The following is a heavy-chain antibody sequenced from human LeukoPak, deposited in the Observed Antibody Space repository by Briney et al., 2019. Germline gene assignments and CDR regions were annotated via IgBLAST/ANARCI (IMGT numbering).Heavy chain of an antibody. J-gene: IGHJ5*02. V-gene: IGHV1-2*02. CDR1: GYTFTGYY. D-gene: IGHD3-9*01. Sequence: ASVKVSCKASGYTFTGYYMHWVRQAPGQGLEWMGWINPNSGGTNYAQKFQGRVTMTRDTSISTAYMELSRLRSDDTAVYYCARDCGSPDGYYDILTGYYFGGCWFDPWGQGTLVTVSS. CDR3: ARDCGSPDGYYDILTGYYFGGCWFDP. CDR2: INPNSGGT.